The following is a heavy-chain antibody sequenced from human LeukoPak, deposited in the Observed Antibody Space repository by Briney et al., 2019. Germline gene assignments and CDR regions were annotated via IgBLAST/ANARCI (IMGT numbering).Heavy chain of an antibody. Sequence: PGGSLRLSCAASGFTFSSYAMHWVRQAPGKGLEWVAVISYDGSNKYYADSVKGRFTISRDNSKNTLYLQMNSLRAEDTAVYYCAKDVSSGWYDGWGQGTLVTVSS. CDR3: AKDVSSGWYDG. CDR2: ISYDGSNK. CDR1: GFTFSSYA. J-gene: IGHJ4*02. V-gene: IGHV3-30*18. D-gene: IGHD6-19*01.